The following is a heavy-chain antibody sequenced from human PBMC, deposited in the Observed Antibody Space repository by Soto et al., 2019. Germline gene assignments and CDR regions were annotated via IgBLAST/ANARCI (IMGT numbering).Heavy chain of an antibody. V-gene: IGHV3-23*01. Sequence: LRLSCAVSGFTFNSYAMNWVRQAPGKGLEWVSSISGSGRTTYYADAVKGRFTISRDNSKNTLFLQMNSLRSEDTAVYYCAKGVTTIVATGSWFDHWGQGTLVTVSS. D-gene: IGHD5-12*01. J-gene: IGHJ5*02. CDR3: AKGVTTIVATGSWFDH. CDR2: ISGSGRTT. CDR1: GFTFNSYA.